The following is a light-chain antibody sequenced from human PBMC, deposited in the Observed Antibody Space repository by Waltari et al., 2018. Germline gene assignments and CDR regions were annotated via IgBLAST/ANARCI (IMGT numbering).Light chain of an antibody. V-gene: IGKV3-20*01. J-gene: IGKJ4*01. Sequence: EIVLTQSPGTLSLSPRDRATLSCRACQTVSTIALSWYQQKPGQAPRVLIYSTYNRATGIPDRFSGSGSGTDFTLTINRLAPEDFAMYYCQQYDGIVVTFGGGTKVEI. CDR2: STY. CDR1: QTVSTIA. CDR3: QQYDGIVVT.